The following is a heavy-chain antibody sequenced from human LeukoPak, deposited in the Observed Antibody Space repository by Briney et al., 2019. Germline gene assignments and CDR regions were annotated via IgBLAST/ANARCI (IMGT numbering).Heavy chain of an antibody. CDR2: ISGGGERT. Sequence: GGSLRLSCAASGIVFSRTAMNWARQSPGRGLEWLSAISGGGERTFYADSVKGRFTISRDNSKNMVYLQMNSLRADDTDIYYCGKDGGQYSSGPEFDPRGQGALVTVSS. V-gene: IGHV3-23*01. J-gene: IGHJ5*02. D-gene: IGHD6-19*01. CDR1: GIVFSRTA. CDR3: GKDGGQYSSGPEFDP.